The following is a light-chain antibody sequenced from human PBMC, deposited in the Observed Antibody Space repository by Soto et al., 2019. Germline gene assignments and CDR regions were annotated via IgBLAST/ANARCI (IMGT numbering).Light chain of an antibody. CDR2: EVS. V-gene: IGLV2-8*01. CDR3: SSFAGNNNLV. Sequence: QSALTQPPSASGSPGRSVTISCTGTSSDVGGYNYASWYQQHPGKAPKLMISEVSKRPSGVPDRFSGSKSGNTASLTVSGLQAEDEADYYCSSFAGNNNLVFGGGTKLTVL. J-gene: IGLJ2*01. CDR1: SSDVGGYNY.